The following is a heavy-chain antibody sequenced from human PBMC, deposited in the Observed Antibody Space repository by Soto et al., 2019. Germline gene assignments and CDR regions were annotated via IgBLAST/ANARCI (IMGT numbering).Heavy chain of an antibody. Sequence: SETLSLTCTVSPGSISSYYWTWIRQPPGKGLEWIGYIYYSGSTNYNPSLKSRVTISVDKSKNQFSLKLSSVTAADTAVYYCARALGSPLGSSGSYYRPLYYGMDVWGQGTTVTVSS. CDR2: IYYSGST. V-gene: IGHV4-59*12. J-gene: IGHJ6*02. CDR3: ARALGSPLGSSGSYYRPLYYGMDV. CDR1: PGSISSYY. D-gene: IGHD3-10*01.